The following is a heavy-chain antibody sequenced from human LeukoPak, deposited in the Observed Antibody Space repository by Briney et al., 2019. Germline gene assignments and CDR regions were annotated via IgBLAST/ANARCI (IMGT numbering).Heavy chain of an antibody. Sequence: GGSLRLSCAASGFTFSSYSMNWVRQAPGKGLEWVSYISSSSSTIYYADSVKGRFTISRDNAKNSLYLQMNSLRAEDTAVYYCASPYGSGSRVFDYWGQGTLVTVSS. V-gene: IGHV3-48*01. CDR2: ISSSSSTI. CDR3: ASPYGSGSRVFDY. D-gene: IGHD3-10*01. CDR1: GFTFSSYS. J-gene: IGHJ4*02.